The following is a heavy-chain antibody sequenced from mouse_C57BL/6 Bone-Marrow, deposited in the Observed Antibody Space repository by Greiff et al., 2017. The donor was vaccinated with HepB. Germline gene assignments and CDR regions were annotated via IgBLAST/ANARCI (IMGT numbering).Heavy chain of an antibody. CDR2: ISYDGSN. CDR1: GYSITSGYY. Sequence: DVHLVESGPGLVKPSQSLSLTCSVTGYSITSGYYWNWIRQFPGNKLEWMGYISYDGSNNYNPSLKNRISITRDTSKNQFFLKLNSVTTEDTATYYCARVDYDRYYAMDYWGQGTSVTVSS. D-gene: IGHD2-4*01. CDR3: ARVDYDRYYAMDY. J-gene: IGHJ4*01. V-gene: IGHV3-6*01.